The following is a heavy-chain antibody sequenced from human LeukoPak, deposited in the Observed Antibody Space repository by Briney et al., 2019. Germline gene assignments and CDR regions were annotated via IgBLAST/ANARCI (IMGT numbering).Heavy chain of an antibody. CDR1: GYTFTSYV. Sequence: ASVKVSCKASGYTFTSYVINWVRQATGQGLEWMGWMNPNSGNTGYAQKFQGRVTMTRNTSISTAYMELSSLRSEDTAVYYCARWGRSSWTPSPDYWGQGTLVTVSS. CDR3: ARWGRSSWTPSPDY. V-gene: IGHV1-8*01. J-gene: IGHJ4*02. CDR2: MNPNSGNT. D-gene: IGHD6-13*01.